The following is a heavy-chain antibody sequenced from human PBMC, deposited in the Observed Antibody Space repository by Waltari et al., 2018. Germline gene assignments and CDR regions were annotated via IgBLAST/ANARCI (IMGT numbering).Heavy chain of an antibody. D-gene: IGHD6-19*01. Sequence: QVQLVQSGPEVKKPGASVEVSCKASGYSLDIYGFSLVRQATGQGLEWMGWINPNTGKTEFSQKFPGRVTLTADTSTRTAFLEVRSLRPDDTAIYYCARDRAPPGGSGWYRIIDFWGQGTHVTVSS. V-gene: IGHV1-18*01. CDR2: INPNTGKT. J-gene: IGHJ4*02. CDR1: GYSLDIYG. CDR3: ARDRAPPGGSGWYRIIDF.